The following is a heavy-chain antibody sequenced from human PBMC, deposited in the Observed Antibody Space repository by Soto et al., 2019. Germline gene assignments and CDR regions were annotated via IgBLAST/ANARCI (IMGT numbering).Heavy chain of an antibody. Sequence: QVQLVQSGAEVKKPGSSVKVSCKASGGTFSSYAISWERQAPGQGLEWMGGIIPIFGTANYAQKFQGRVTITADESTSTAYMELSSLRSGDTAVYYCARGQAFGYCSGGSCYSVGYYYYGMDVWGQGTTVTVSS. CDR3: ARGQAFGYCSGGSCYSVGYYYYGMDV. J-gene: IGHJ6*02. CDR2: IIPIFGTA. D-gene: IGHD2-15*01. CDR1: GGTFSSYA. V-gene: IGHV1-69*12.